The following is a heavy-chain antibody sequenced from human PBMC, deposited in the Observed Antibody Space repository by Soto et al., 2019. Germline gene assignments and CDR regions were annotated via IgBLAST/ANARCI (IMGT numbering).Heavy chain of an antibody. CDR2: IIPIFGTA. CDR1: GGTFSSCA. Sequence: SVKVSCKASGGTFSSCAISWVRQAPGQGLEWMGGIIPIFGTANYAQKFQGRVTITADESTSTAYMELSSLRSEDTAVYYCARGIEVPAAIKSRYYYYGMDVWGQGTTVTVSS. D-gene: IGHD2-2*02. CDR3: ARGIEVPAAIKSRYYYYGMDV. J-gene: IGHJ6*02. V-gene: IGHV1-69*13.